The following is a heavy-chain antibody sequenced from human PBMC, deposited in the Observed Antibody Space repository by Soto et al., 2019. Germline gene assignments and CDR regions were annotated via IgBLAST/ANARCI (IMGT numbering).Heavy chain of an antibody. Sequence: QVQLVESGGGVVQPGRSLRLSCAASGFTFSSYGMHWVRQAPGKGLEWVAVLWYDGSNKYYADSVKGRFTISRDNSKNTLYLQMNSLRAEDTAVYYCAREWLSQGFDYWGQGTLVTVSS. CDR2: LWYDGSNK. J-gene: IGHJ4*02. CDR1: GFTFSSYG. D-gene: IGHD3-22*01. V-gene: IGHV3-33*01. CDR3: AREWLSQGFDY.